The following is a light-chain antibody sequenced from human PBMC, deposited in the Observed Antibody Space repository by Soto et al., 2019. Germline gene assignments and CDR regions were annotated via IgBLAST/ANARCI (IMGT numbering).Light chain of an antibody. CDR2: LGS. V-gene: IGKV2-28*01. Sequence: DIVMTQSPLSLPVTPGEPASISCRSSQSLLHSNGYNYLDWYLQKPGQSPQLLIYLGSNRAAGVPDRFSGSGSGTEFTLKISRVEAEDVGVYYCMQALQTPRTFGQGPRWIS. CDR3: MQALQTPRT. J-gene: IGKJ1*01. CDR1: QSLLHSNGYNY.